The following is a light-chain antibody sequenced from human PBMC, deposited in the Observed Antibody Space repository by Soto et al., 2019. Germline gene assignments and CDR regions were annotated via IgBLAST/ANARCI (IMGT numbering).Light chain of an antibody. CDR2: GAS. CDR3: QQYNNWPPRT. Sequence: EIVLTQSPGTVSLSPGERATLSCRAIQSVSSSYFAWYQQKPGQAPRLLIYGASTRATGIPARFSGSGSGTEFTLTISSLQSEDFAVYYCQQYNNWPPRTFGQGTKVDIK. V-gene: IGKV3-15*01. J-gene: IGKJ1*01. CDR1: QSVSSSY.